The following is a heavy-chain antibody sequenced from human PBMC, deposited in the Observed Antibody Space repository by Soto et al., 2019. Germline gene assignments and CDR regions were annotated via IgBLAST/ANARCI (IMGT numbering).Heavy chain of an antibody. D-gene: IGHD2-15*01. CDR1: GGSISSSSYY. CDR3: ARTKGYCSGGSCYPGLYYYYYMDV. V-gene: IGHV4-39*01. J-gene: IGHJ6*03. CDR2: IYYSGST. Sequence: SETLSLTCTVSGGSISSSSYYWGWIRQPPGKGLEWIGSIYYSGSTYYNPSLKSRVTISVDTSKNQFSLKLSSVTAADTAVYYCARTKGYCSGGSCYPGLYYYYYMDVWGKGTTVTVSS.